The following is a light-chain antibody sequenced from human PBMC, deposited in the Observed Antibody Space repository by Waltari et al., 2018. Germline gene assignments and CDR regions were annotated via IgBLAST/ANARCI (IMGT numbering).Light chain of an antibody. Sequence: IQMSQSPSSLSASVGDRVTITCRASQGISSYLNWYQQKPGKAPKLLIYYANSLASGVPSRFSGIGSGTEFTLTISSLQPEDFATYSCQQGNSYPWTFGQGTKVEIK. J-gene: IGKJ1*01. V-gene: IGKV1-13*02. CDR2: YAN. CDR3: QQGNSYPWT. CDR1: QGISSY.